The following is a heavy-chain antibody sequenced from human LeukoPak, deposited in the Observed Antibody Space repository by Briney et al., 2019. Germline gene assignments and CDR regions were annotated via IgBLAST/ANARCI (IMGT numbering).Heavy chain of an antibody. V-gene: IGHV1-69*05. D-gene: IGHD6-13*01. J-gene: IGHJ4*02. CDR1: GGTFSSYA. CDR2: IIPIFGTA. CDR3: ARDHITQLVSDY. Sequence: ASVKVSCKASGGTFSSYAISWVRQAPGQGLEWMGRIIPIFGTANYAQKFQGRVTITTDESTSTAYMELSSLRSEDTAAYYCARDHITQLVSDYWGQGTLVTVSS.